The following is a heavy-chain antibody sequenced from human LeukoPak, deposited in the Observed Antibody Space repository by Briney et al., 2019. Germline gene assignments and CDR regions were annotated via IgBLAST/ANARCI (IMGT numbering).Heavy chain of an antibody. V-gene: IGHV1-18*01. CDR3: ARVDIVATIAYYYYMDV. CDR2: ISAYNGNT. D-gene: IGHD5-12*01. J-gene: IGHJ6*03. Sequence: ASVKVSCKASGYTFTSYGISWVRQAPGQGLEWMGWISAYNGNTNCAQKLQGRVTMTTDTSTSTAYMELRSLRSDDTAVYYCARVDIVATIAYYYYMDVWGKGTTVTVSS. CDR1: GYTFTSYG.